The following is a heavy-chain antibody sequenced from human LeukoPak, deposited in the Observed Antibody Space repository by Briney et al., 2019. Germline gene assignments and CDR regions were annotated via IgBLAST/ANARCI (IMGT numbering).Heavy chain of an antibody. CDR3: AKDSGIAVAGRGLDY. V-gene: IGHV3-30*02. J-gene: IGHJ4*02. Sequence: GGSLRLSCAASGFTFSSCGMHWVRQAPGKGLEWVAFIRYDGSNKYYADSVKGRFTISRDNSKNTLYLQMNSLRAEDTAAYYCAKDSGIAVAGRGLDYWGQGTLVTVSS. CDR1: GFTFSSCG. D-gene: IGHD6-19*01. CDR2: IRYDGSNK.